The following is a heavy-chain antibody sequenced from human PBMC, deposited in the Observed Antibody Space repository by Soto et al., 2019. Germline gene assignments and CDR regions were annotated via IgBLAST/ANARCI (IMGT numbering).Heavy chain of an antibody. CDR1: GYTFTSYY. V-gene: IGHV1-46*01. Sequence: ASVKVSCKASGYTFTSYYMHWVRQAPGQGLEWMGIINPSGGSTSYAQKFQGRVTMTRDTSTSTVYMELSSLRSEDTAVYYCARDSGGMATDYYYGMDVWGQGTTVTVSS. CDR3: ARDSGGMATDYYYGMDV. J-gene: IGHJ6*02. CDR2: INPSGGST. D-gene: IGHD3-16*01.